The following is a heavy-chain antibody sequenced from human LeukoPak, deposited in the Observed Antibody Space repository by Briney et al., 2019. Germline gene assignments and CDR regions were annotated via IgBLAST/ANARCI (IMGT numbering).Heavy chain of an antibody. CDR3: AKGSGTSRPYYLDY. Sequence: PGGSLRLSCAASGFAFNNYVMTWVRQIPGKGLDWFSAISGSGDSTYYADSVKGRFTISRDNSRTTMYLQMTSLTADDTAVYYCAKGSGTSRPYYLDYWGRGTLVTVSS. CDR1: GFAFNNYV. J-gene: IGHJ4*02. D-gene: IGHD6-25*01. CDR2: ISGSGDST. V-gene: IGHV3-23*01.